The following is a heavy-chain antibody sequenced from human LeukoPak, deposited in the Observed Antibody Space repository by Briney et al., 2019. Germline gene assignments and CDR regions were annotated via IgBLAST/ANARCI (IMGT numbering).Heavy chain of an antibody. CDR3: TRGGGGSFPHY. CDR1: GFTVSSNF. CDR2: IYSGGST. Sequence: GGSLRLSCAASGFTVSSNFLSWVRQPPGKGLEWVSDIYSGGSTYYADSVKGRFTISRDNSKNTLYLQMNSLRAEGTAVYYCTRGGGGSFPHYWGQGTLVTVSS. J-gene: IGHJ4*02. V-gene: IGHV3-53*01. D-gene: IGHD2-21*01.